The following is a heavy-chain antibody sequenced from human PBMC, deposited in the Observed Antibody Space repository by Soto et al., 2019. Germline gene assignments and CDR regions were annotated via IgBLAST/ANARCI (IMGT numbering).Heavy chain of an antibody. Sequence: SETLSLTCTVSCGSISSYYWSWIRQPPGKGLEWIGYIYYSGSTNYNPPLKSRVTISVDTSKNQFSLKLSSVTAADTAVYYCARLTVTTGHFDYWGQGTLVTVSS. CDR1: CGSISSYY. CDR2: IYYSGST. J-gene: IGHJ4*02. V-gene: IGHV4-59*01. CDR3: ARLTVTTGHFDY. D-gene: IGHD4-17*01.